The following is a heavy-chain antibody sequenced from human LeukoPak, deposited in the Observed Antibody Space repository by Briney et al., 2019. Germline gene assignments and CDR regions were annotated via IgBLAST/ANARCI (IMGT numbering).Heavy chain of an antibody. Sequence: GASVRVSCKASGHTFTDYYMHWVRQATGQGLEWMGIINPSDGSTNYAQKFQGRVTMTRDTSTSTVYMEVSSLRSEDTAVYYCVTFHRWDAFDFWGQGTLVTVSS. CDR2: INPSDGST. D-gene: IGHD1-20*01. J-gene: IGHJ3*01. CDR3: VTFHRWDAFDF. V-gene: IGHV1-46*01. CDR1: GHTFTDYY.